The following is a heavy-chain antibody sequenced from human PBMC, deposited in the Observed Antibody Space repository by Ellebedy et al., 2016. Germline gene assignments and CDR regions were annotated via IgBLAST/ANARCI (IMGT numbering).Heavy chain of an antibody. V-gene: IGHV3-30*03. J-gene: IGHJ5*02. CDR1: GFTFSSYG. CDR2: ISSDGTNK. Sequence: GESLKISCAASGFTFSSYGMHWVRQAPGKGLEWVAVISSDGTNKYYADSVKGRFTISRDNAKNSLYLQMNSLRAEDTAVYYCARDRTAASWGQGTLVTVSS. CDR3: ARDRTAAS. D-gene: IGHD2-15*01.